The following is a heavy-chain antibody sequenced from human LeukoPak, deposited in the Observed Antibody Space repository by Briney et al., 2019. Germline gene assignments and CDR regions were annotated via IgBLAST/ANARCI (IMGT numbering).Heavy chain of an antibody. Sequence: SVKVSCKASGYTFTSYYMHWVRQAPGQGLEWMGGIIPIFGTANYAQKFQGRVTITADESTSTAYMELSSLRSEDTAVYYCARGDFYYDSSGYHYGMDVWGQGTTVTVSS. D-gene: IGHD3-22*01. V-gene: IGHV1-69*13. CDR1: GYTFTSYY. CDR2: IIPIFGTA. CDR3: ARGDFYYDSSGYHYGMDV. J-gene: IGHJ6*02.